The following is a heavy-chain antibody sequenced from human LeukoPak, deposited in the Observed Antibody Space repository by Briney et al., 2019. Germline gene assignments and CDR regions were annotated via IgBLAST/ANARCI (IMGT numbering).Heavy chain of an antibody. J-gene: IGHJ1*01. CDR3: ANFHCSSTSCHLSGYFQH. V-gene: IGHV3-21*01. CDR2: ISSSSSYI. CDR1: GFTFSSYS. D-gene: IGHD2-2*01. Sequence: GSLRLSCAASGFTFSSYSMNWVRQAPGKGLEWVSSISSSSSYIYYADSVKGRFTISRDNAKNSLYLQMNSLRAEDTAVYYCANFHCSSTSCHLSGYFQHWGQGTLVTVSS.